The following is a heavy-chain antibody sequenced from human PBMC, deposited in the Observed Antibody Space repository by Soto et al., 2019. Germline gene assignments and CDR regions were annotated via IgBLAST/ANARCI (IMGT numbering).Heavy chain of an antibody. CDR2: ISAHNGNT. V-gene: IGHV1-18*01. D-gene: IGHD1-1*01. J-gene: IGHJ4*02. CDR1: GYTFTSYG. Sequence: QVHLVQSGAEVKKPGASVKVSCKASGYTFTSYGITWVRQAPGQGLEWMGWISAHNGNTDYAQKRQGRVIVTRDTSTSTAYMELRSLRSDDTAVYYCGRGRYGDYWGQGALVTVSS. CDR3: GRGRYGDY.